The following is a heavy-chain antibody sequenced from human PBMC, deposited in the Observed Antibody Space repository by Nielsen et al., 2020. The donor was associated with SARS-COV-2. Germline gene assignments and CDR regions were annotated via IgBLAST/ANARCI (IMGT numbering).Heavy chain of an antibody. D-gene: IGHD1-26*01. J-gene: IGHJ4*02. CDR1: GFTFSNYA. V-gene: IGHV3-9*01. Sequence: GGSLRLSCAASGFTFSNYAMSWVRQAPGKGLEWVSGISWNSGSIGYADSVKGRFTISRDNAKNSLYLQMNSLRAEDTAVYYCARGGGGSYFREFDYWGQGTLVTVSS. CDR3: ARGGGGSYFREFDY. CDR2: ISWNSGSI.